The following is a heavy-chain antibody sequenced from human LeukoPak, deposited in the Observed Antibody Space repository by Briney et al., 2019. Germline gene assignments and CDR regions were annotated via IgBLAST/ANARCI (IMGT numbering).Heavy chain of an antibody. CDR1: GFAFADYA. D-gene: IGHD2/OR15-2a*01. J-gene: IGHJ6*02. V-gene: IGHV3-43*02. Sequence: GGSLRLSCAASGFAFADYAMHWVRQIPGKGLECVTHIHADGGRTFYADSVKGRFTVSRDNGKNSLFLQMDSLTSDDTALYYCSTWAFYHGLDVWGQGATVIVSS. CDR3: STWAFYHGLDV. CDR2: IHADGGRT.